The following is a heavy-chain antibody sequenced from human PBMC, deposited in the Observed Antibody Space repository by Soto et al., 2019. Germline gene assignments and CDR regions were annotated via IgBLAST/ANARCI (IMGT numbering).Heavy chain of an antibody. V-gene: IGHV3-33*01. CDR2: IWYDGSNK. CDR3: ARDPSSHGYYYMDV. Sequence: GGSLRLSCAASGFTFSSYGMHWVRQAPGKGLEWVAVIWYDGSNKYYADSVKGRFTISRDNSKNTLYLQMNSLRAEDTAVYYCARDPSSHGYYYMDVWGKGTTVTVSS. D-gene: IGHD6-6*01. CDR1: GFTFSSYG. J-gene: IGHJ6*03.